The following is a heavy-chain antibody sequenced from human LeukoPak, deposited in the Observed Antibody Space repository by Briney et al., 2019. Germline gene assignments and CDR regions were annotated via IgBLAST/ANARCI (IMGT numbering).Heavy chain of an antibody. V-gene: IGHV3-7*01. J-gene: IGHJ4*02. Sequence: GGSLRLSCAASGFIFTDYWMYWVRQAPGRGLAWVANIKEDGSEKNYVDSVKGRFTISRDNAKNSLYLQMNSLRAEDTAVYYCVRDNPRCCGVIPSNIDDYWGQGTLVTASS. D-gene: IGHD2/OR15-2a*01. CDR3: VRDNPRCCGVIPSNIDDY. CDR1: GFIFTDYW. CDR2: IKEDGSEK.